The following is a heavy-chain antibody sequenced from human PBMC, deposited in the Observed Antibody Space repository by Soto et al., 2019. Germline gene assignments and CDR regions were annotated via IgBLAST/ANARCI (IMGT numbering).Heavy chain of an antibody. Sequence: GESLKISCKGSGYSFTSYWISWVRQMPGKGLEWMGRIDPSDSYTNYSPSFQGHVAISADKSISTAYLQWSSLKASDTAMYYCAIDSDYDFWSGYFLLGAFDIWGQGTMVTVS. V-gene: IGHV5-10-1*01. D-gene: IGHD3-3*01. CDR1: GYSFTSYW. CDR3: AIDSDYDFWSGYFLLGAFDI. J-gene: IGHJ3*02. CDR2: IDPSDSYT.